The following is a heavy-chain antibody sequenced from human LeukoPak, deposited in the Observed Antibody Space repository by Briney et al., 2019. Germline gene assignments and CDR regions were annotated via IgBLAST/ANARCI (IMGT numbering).Heavy chain of an antibody. V-gene: IGHV4-4*02. CDR3: ARAGGSSGPEYYFDY. CDR1: GFSISSSG. D-gene: IGHD3-22*01. J-gene: IGHJ4*02. CDR2: INHSGST. Sequence: GSLRLSCAASGFSISSSGMTWVRQAPGKGLEWIGEINHSGSTNYNPSLKSRVTISVDTSKNQFSLKLSSVTAADTAVYYCARAGGSSGPEYYFDYWGQGTLVTVSS.